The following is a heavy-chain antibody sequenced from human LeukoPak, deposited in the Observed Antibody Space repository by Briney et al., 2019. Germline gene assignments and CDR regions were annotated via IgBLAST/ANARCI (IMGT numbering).Heavy chain of an antibody. V-gene: IGHV4-34*01. J-gene: IGHJ4*02. D-gene: IGHD3-3*01. CDR3: ARHGRFWPPGY. CDR2: INHSGST. CDR1: GLTFSSYS. Sequence: GSLRLSCAASGLTFSSYSMNWVRQPPGKGLEWIGEINHSGSTNYNPSLKSRVTISVDTSKNQFSLKLSSVTAADTAVYYCARHGRFWPPGYWGQGTLVTVSS.